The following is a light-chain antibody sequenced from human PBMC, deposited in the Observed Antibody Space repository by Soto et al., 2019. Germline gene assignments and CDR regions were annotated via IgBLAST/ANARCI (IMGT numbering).Light chain of an antibody. CDR1: SSDVGAYNA. J-gene: IGLJ1*01. CDR3: FSYAGNYIYV. CDR2: DVT. V-gene: IGLV2-11*01. Sequence: QSGLTHPRSVSGSPGQSVTISCTGTSSDVGAYNAVSWYQQNPGKARKFMIYDVTKRPSGVPDRFSGSKSGNTASLTISGLQAEDEADYYCFSYAGNYIYVFGTGTKVTVL.